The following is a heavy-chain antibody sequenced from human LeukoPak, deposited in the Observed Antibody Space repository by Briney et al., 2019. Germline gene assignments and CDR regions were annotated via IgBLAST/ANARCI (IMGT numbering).Heavy chain of an antibody. J-gene: IGHJ4*02. Sequence: GGSLRLSCAASGFSVDTTFMTWVRQAPLKGLEWVSLIYPGGSTYYADSVKGRLTISRDNSKNTLYLQMNSLRAEDTAVYYCARLRGGYYVDYWGQGTLVTVSS. D-gene: IGHD3-16*01. CDR3: ARLRGGYYVDY. V-gene: IGHV3-66*04. CDR2: IYPGGST. CDR1: GFSVDTTF.